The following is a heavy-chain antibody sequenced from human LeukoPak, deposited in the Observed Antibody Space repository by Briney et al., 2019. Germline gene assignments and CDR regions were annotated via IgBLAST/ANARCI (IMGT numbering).Heavy chain of an antibody. CDR2: IIPILGIA. CDR1: GGTFSSYA. CDR3: AREVGYCTNGVCYTSAFDI. V-gene: IGHV1-69*04. D-gene: IGHD2-8*01. J-gene: IGHJ3*02. Sequence: GASVKVSCKASGGTFSSYAISWVRQAPGQGLEWMGRIIPILGIANYAQKFQGRVTITADKSTSTAYMELSSLRSEDTAVYYCAREVGYCTNGVCYTSAFDIWGQGTMVTVSS.